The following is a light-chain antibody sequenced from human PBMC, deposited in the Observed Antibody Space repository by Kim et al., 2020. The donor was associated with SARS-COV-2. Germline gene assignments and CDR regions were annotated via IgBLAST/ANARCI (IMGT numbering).Light chain of an antibody. CDR2: GAS. V-gene: IGKV3-20*01. CDR1: QFVTATY. CDR3: QWYSASLYT. J-gene: IGKJ2*01. Sequence: ELVLTQSPDTLSLSPGESATLSCRASQFVTATYLAWYQQKPGQAPRLLIYGASTRAIGTPDRFSASASGTDFTLTISRLEPEDFAVYFCQWYSASLYTFGQGTKVDIK.